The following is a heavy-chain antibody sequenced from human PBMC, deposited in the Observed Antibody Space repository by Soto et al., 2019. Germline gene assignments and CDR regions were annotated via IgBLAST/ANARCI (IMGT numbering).Heavy chain of an antibody. CDR1: GFTFSSYA. V-gene: IGHV3-23*01. CDR2: ISGSGGST. D-gene: IGHD2-21*01. J-gene: IGHJ4*02. Sequence: PGGSLRLSCAASGFTFSSYAMSWVRQAPGKGLEWASAISGSGGSTYYADSVKGRFTISRDNSKNTLYLQMNSLRAEDTAVYYCAKDQVVVRSSFDYWGQGTLVTVSS. CDR3: AKDQVVVRSSFDY.